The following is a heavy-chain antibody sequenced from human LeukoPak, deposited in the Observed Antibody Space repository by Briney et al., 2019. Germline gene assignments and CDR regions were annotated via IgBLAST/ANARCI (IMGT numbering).Heavy chain of an antibody. D-gene: IGHD6-19*01. J-gene: IGHJ4*02. CDR2: IYYSGST. V-gene: IGHV4-59*01. CDR1: GGSISSYY. CDR3: ARDGGQGEWLATGTLYFDY. Sequence: PSETLSLTCTVSGGSISSYYWSWIRQPPGKGLEWIGYIYYSGSTNYNPSLKSRVTISVDTSKNQFSLKLSSVTAADTAVYYCARDGGQGEWLATGTLYFDYWGQGTLVTVSS.